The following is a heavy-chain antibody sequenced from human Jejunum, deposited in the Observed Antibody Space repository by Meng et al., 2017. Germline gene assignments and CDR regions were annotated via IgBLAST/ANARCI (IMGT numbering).Heavy chain of an antibody. J-gene: IGHJ5*02. CDR1: GGSISDSNW. D-gene: IGHD5-12*01. V-gene: IGHV4-4*02. CDR2: IYHTGST. CDR3: ARDLLGPAIAASGYFDP. Sequence: VEWQEPGPGSVKPSGTLSLTCAVSGGSISDSNWWSWVRQPPGKGLEWIGEIYHTGSTNYNPSLKSRVTMSLDKSKNQFFLDLTSVTAADTAVYYCARDLLGPAIAASGYFDPWGQGTLVTVSS.